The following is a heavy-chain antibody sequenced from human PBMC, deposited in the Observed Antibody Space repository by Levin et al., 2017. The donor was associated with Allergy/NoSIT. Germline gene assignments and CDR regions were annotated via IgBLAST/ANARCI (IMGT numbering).Heavy chain of an antibody. D-gene: IGHD3-10*01. CDR2: ISAYNGNT. CDR1: GYTFTSYG. V-gene: IGHV1-18*01. CDR3: ARVYYGSGYTSSNDY. Sequence: GESLKISCKASGYTFTSYGISWVRQAPGQGLEWMGWISAYNGNTNYAQKLQGRVTMTTDTSTSTAYMELRSLRSDDTAVYYCARVYYGSGYTSSNDYWGQGTLVTVSS. J-gene: IGHJ4*02.